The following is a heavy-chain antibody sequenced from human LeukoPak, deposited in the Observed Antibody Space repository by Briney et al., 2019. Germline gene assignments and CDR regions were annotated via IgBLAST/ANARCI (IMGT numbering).Heavy chain of an antibody. CDR1: GFSFSIDI. CDR2: IIISSSYI. D-gene: IGHD2-2*01. Sequence: GGSLRLSCVDSGFSFSIDIKSCGRHSPGKGLGWVSYIIISSSYIHYADSVKGRFTISRDNDKKSLYLQMNSLRADDTAVYYCARAPLHLAMYHYFDYWGQGTLVTVSS. V-gene: IGHV3-21*01. J-gene: IGHJ4*02. CDR3: ARAPLHLAMYHYFDY.